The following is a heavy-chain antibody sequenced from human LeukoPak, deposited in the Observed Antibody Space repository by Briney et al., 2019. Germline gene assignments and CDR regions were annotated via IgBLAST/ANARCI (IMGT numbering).Heavy chain of an antibody. CDR3: AKTGGSGSYLRYYSDY. Sequence: GGSLRLSCAASGFTFSSYALSWVRQAPGKGLEWISVISGDGGSTFYADSMKGRFTISRDNSKNTLYLQMNSLGVEDTAVYYCAKTGGSGSYLRYYSDYWGQGTLVTVSS. CDR1: GFTFSSYA. V-gene: IGHV3-23*01. D-gene: IGHD3-10*01. CDR2: ISGDGGST. J-gene: IGHJ4*02.